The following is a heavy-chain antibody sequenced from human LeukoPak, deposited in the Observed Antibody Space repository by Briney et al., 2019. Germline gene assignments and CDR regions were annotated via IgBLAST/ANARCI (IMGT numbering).Heavy chain of an antibody. J-gene: IGHJ6*02. Sequence: WGSLRLSCAASGFILSNHWMTWVRQAPGKGPEWVANMNKDGSQKYYVDSVKGRFTISRDTAKNSLYLQMNNLRVEDTALYYCARNNDMDVWGQGTTVIVSS. D-gene: IGHD1/OR15-1a*01. V-gene: IGHV3-7*03. CDR1: GFILSNHW. CDR3: ARNNDMDV. CDR2: MNKDGSQK.